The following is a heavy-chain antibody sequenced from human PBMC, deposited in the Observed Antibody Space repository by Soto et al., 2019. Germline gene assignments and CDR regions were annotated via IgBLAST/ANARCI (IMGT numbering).Heavy chain of an antibody. CDR2: VNSDGDTT. V-gene: IGHV3-74*01. CDR3: ASNYAYAEGYYFYGIDV. CDR1: GFTFRNYW. J-gene: IGHJ6*02. D-gene: IGHD3-16*01. Sequence: EVQLVESGGGLVQPGGSRRLSCAASGFTFRNYWMHWVRQAPGKGLEWVSRVNSDGDTTYYADSVKGRFTISRDNAKNTLHLQMNSLGAEDTAVYYCASNYAYAEGYYFYGIDVWGQGTTVTVSS.